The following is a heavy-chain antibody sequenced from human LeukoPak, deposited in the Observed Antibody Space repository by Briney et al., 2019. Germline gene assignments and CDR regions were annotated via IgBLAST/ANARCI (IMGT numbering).Heavy chain of an antibody. V-gene: IGHV3-23*01. CDR1: GFTFTSHA. CDR2: ISGSGGST. J-gene: IGHJ5*02. D-gene: IGHD2-2*01. Sequence: GGSLRLSCAASGFTFTSHAMSWVRQAPGKGLEWVSVISGSGGSTYYADSVKGRFTISRDNSKNTLYLQMNSLRAEDTAVYYCARDSGLSVVPAAPVPGWFDPWGQGTLVTVSS. CDR3: ARDSGLSVVPAAPVPGWFDP.